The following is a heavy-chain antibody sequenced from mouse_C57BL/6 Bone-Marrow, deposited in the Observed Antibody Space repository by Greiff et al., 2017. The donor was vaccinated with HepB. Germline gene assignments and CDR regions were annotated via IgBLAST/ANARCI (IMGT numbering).Heavy chain of an antibody. V-gene: IGHV1-63*01. J-gene: IGHJ2*01. CDR1: GYTFTNYW. Sequence: VKLMESGAELVRPGTSVKMSCKASGYTFTNYWIGWAKQRPGHGLEWIGDIYPGGGYTNYNEKFKGKATLTADKSSSTAYMQFSSLTSEDSAIYYCARSDYYFDYWGQGTTLTVSS. CDR2: IYPGGGYT. CDR3: ARSDYYFDY. D-gene: IGHD2-4*01.